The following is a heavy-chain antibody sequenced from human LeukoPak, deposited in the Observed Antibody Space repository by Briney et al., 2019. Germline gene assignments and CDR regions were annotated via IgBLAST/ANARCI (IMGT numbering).Heavy chain of an antibody. J-gene: IGHJ4*02. CDR2: IYHTGST. CDR1: GYSISRGYY. CDR3: ARRTTYFGWRPSESPSCFDY. Sequence: PSETLSLTCSVSGYSISRGYYWGWIRQPPGKGLEWIGSIYHTGSTYYNLSLRSRVTISVDTSRNQFSLKLTSVTAADTAVYYCARRTTYFGWRPSESPSCFDYWGQGTLVTVSS. V-gene: IGHV4-38-2*02. D-gene: IGHD3-9*01.